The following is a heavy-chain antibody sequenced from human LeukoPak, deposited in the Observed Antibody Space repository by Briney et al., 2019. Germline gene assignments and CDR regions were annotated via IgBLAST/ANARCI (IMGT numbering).Heavy chain of an antibody. CDR3: ARRITMVRGVNGDAFDI. J-gene: IGHJ3*02. Sequence: GESLKISCKGSGYSFTSYWIGWVRQMPGKGLEWMGIIYPGDSDTRYSPSFQGQVPIPADKSISTAYLQWSSLKASDTAMYYCARRITMVRGVNGDAFDIWGQGTMVTVSS. CDR1: GYSFTSYW. D-gene: IGHD3-10*01. V-gene: IGHV5-51*01. CDR2: IYPGDSDT.